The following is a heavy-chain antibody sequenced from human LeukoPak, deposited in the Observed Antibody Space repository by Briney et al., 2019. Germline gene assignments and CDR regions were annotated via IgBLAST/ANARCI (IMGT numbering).Heavy chain of an antibody. V-gene: IGHV3-23*01. Sequence: GGSLRLSCAASGFTFSSYAMSWVRQAPGKGLEWVSAISGSGGSTYYADSVKGRFTISRDNSKSTLYLVMNSLRAEDTAVYYCAKEDGNYGSGGYYYFDYWGQGTLVTVSS. CDR2: ISGSGGST. J-gene: IGHJ4*02. D-gene: IGHD3-10*01. CDR3: AKEDGNYGSGGYYYFDY. CDR1: GFTFSSYA.